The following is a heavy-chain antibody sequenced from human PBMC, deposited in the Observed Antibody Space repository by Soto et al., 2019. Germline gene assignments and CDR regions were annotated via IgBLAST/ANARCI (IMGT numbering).Heavy chain of an antibody. Sequence: PSETLSLTCTVSGGSISSGDYYWSWIRQPPGKGLECIGYIYYSGSTYYNPSLKSRVTISVDTSKNQFSLKLSSVTAADTAVDYCAREGTGDHDWFDPWGQGTLVTVSS. CDR3: AREGTGDHDWFDP. CDR1: GGSISSGDYY. V-gene: IGHV4-30-4*01. CDR2: IYYSGST. D-gene: IGHD7-27*01. J-gene: IGHJ5*02.